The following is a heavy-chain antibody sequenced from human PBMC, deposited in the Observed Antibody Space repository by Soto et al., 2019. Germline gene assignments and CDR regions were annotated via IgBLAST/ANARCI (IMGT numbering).Heavy chain of an antibody. CDR3: ASRGGEGSYGAAFAY. CDR1: GFTFSSYA. CDR2: ISYDGSNK. J-gene: IGHJ4*02. V-gene: IGHV3-30-3*01. Sequence: QVQLVESGGGVVQPGRSLRLSCAASGFTFSSYAMHWVRQAPGKGLEWVAVISYDGSNKYYADSVKGRFTISRDNSKNTVYLQMNSLRAEDTAVYYCASRGGEGSYGAAFAYWGQGTLVTVS. D-gene: IGHD3-16*01.